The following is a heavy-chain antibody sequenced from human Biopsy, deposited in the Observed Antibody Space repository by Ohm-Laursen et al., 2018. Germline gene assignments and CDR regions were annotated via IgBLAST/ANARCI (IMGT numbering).Heavy chain of an antibody. Sequence: ASVKVSCKASGYTFPSYGISWVRQAPGQGLEWMGWISAYSGNRNYAQKFQGRVTMTTDTSTSTAYMELRSLRSDDTAVYFCAREEDNSGYDYYGMDVWGQGTTVTVSS. J-gene: IGHJ6*02. CDR1: GYTFPSYG. D-gene: IGHD3-22*01. V-gene: IGHV1-18*01. CDR3: AREEDNSGYDYYGMDV. CDR2: ISAYSGNR.